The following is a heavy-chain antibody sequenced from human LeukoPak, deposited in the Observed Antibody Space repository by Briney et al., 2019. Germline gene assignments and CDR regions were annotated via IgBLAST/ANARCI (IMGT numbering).Heavy chain of an antibody. J-gene: IGHJ3*02. Sequence: GGSLRLACAASGFTFDDYGMSWVRQAPGKGLEGVSGINWNGGSTVYADSVKGRFTISRDNAKNSLYLQMNSLRAEDTALYYCARDERIFGVVIMCAFDIWGQGTMVTVSS. CDR3: ARDERIFGVVIMCAFDI. CDR2: INWNGGST. V-gene: IGHV3-20*04. CDR1: GFTFDDYG. D-gene: IGHD3-3*01.